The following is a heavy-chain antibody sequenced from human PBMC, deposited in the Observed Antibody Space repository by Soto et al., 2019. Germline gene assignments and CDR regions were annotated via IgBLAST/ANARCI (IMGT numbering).Heavy chain of an antibody. D-gene: IGHD2-2*01. CDR3: ARDFSDPLVSKDGGY. V-gene: IGHV1-46*03. CDR1: GYTFTSYY. Sequence: ASVKVSCKASGYTFTSYYMHWVRQAPGQGLEWTGIINPSGGSTSYAQKFQGRVTMTRDTSTSTVYMELSSLRSEDTAVYYCARDFSDPLVSKDGGYWGQGTLVTVSS. J-gene: IGHJ4*02. CDR2: INPSGGST.